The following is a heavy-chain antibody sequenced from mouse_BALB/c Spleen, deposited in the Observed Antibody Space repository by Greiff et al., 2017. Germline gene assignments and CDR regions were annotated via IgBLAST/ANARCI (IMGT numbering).Heavy chain of an antibody. D-gene: IGHD2-1*01. Sequence: EVQVVESGGGLVQPGGSRKLSCAASGFTFSSFGMHWVRQAPEKGLEWVAYISSGSSTIYYADTVKGRFTISRDNPKNTLFLQMTSLRSEDTAMYYCARSDGNYVLFAYWGQGTLVTVSA. CDR3: ARSDGNYVLFAY. CDR1: GFTFSSFG. CDR2: ISSGSSTI. V-gene: IGHV5-17*02. J-gene: IGHJ3*01.